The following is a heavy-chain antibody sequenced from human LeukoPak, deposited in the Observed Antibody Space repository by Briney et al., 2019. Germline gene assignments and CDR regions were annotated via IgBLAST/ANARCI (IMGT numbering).Heavy chain of an antibody. J-gene: IGHJ4*02. Sequence: GGSLKLSCAASGFTFSSYGMHWVRQAPGKGLEWVAVIAFDGTNKYYADSVKGRFTISRDNSKNTLYLQMNSLRAEDTAVYYCAKGTGGDYVPWVDYWGQGTLVTVSS. V-gene: IGHV3-30*18. CDR2: IAFDGTNK. CDR1: GFTFSSYG. D-gene: IGHD4-17*01. CDR3: AKGTGGDYVPWVDY.